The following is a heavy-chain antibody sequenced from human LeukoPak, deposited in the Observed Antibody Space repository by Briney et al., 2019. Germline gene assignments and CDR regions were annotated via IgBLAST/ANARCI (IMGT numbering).Heavy chain of an antibody. V-gene: IGHV1-18*01. CDR3: ARDFYQSGTNWYDGLDV. Sequence: GGSVKLSCTASGFTFTTYGISWVRQAPGKGLEWLGWVSGNNGSTNYAHTLQGRVTITTDTSTNTAYMELRSLRSADTAVYYCARDFYQSGTNWYDGLDVWGQGTMVTVSS. CDR1: GFTFTTYG. CDR2: VSGNNGST. D-gene: IGHD1-1*01. J-gene: IGHJ3*01.